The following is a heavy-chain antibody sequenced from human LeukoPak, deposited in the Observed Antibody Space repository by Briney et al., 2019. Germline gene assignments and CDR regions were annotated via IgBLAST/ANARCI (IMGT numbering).Heavy chain of an antibody. V-gene: IGHV3-9*03. J-gene: IGHJ5*02. D-gene: IGHD6-13*01. CDR2: VSWYSGSI. Sequence: PGGSLTLSCAASGFTFDDYAMHWVRQAPGKGLEWVSGVSWYSGSIGYADSVKGRFTISRDNAKNSLYLQMNSLRAEDMALYYCAKDIEPRAAAGTFSFAPWGQGNPVTVSS. CDR1: GFTFDDYA. CDR3: AKDIEPRAAAGTFSFAP.